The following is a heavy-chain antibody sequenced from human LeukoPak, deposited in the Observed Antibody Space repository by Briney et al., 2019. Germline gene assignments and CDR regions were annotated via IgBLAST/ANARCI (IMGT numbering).Heavy chain of an antibody. CDR3: ARDALGYGGTAAFDY. CDR2: IYTSGTT. CDR1: GGSISSYY. V-gene: IGHV4-4*07. D-gene: IGHD4-23*01. Sequence: SETLSLTCTVSGGSISSYYWSWIRQPAGKGLEWIGRIYTSGTTDYNPSLKSRVTMSVDTSKNQFSLKLSSVTAADTALYYCARDALGYGGTAAFDYWGKGIVVTVSS. J-gene: IGHJ4*02.